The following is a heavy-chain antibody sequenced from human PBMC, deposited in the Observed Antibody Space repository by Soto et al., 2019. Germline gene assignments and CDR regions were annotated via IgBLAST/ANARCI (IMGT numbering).Heavy chain of an antibody. CDR2: ISGSGLNK. Sequence: QPGGSLRLSCAASGFTFENFGMSWVRQAPGKGLEWISSISGSGLNKYYADSVKGRFTISRDNSKNTVYLELSNLRAEDTAVYHCAKNQGVELVPLATVDWFDPWGQ. D-gene: IGHD1-26*01. CDR1: GFTFENFG. J-gene: IGHJ5*02. V-gene: IGHV3-23*01. CDR3: AKNQGVELVPLATVDWFDP.